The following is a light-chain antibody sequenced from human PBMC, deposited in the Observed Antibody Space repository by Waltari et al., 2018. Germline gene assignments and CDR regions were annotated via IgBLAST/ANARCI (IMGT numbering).Light chain of an antibody. CDR2: AAS. CDR1: QDSNDF. V-gene: IGKV1-NL1*01. J-gene: IGKJ1*01. Sequence: DIQMTQSPSSLSASIGDRVNNTFRASQDSNDFVAWYLQKSGKVPKLLLYAASRLATGGPSRFGGRGSGTAYTLTIISLQPEDSATYYCQHLFTSPRTFGQGTKVAIK. CDR3: QHLFTSPRT.